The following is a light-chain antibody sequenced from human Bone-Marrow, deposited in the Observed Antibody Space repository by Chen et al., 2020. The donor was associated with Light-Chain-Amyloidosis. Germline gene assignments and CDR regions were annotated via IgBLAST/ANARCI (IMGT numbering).Light chain of an antibody. CDR2: EDD. Sequence: NFMLTQPPPVSESPGKTVIISFTRSSGRIATNYVQWYQQRPGNSPTTVIYEDDQRPSGVPDRFSGSIDRSSNSASLTISGLKTEDEADYYCQSYQGSSQGVFGGGTKLTVL. CDR1: SGRIATNY. V-gene: IGLV6-57*01. J-gene: IGLJ3*02. CDR3: QSYQGSSQGV.